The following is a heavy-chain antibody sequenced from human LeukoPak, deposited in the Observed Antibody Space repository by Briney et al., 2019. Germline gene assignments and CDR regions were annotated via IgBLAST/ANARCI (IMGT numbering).Heavy chain of an antibody. D-gene: IGHD3-10*01. CDR2: ISGSGGST. J-gene: IGHJ4*02. Sequence: GGSLRLSCAASGFTFSSYAMSWVRQAPGKGLEWASAISGSGGSTYYADSVKGRFTISRDNSKNTLYLQMNSLRAEDTAVYYCAKGMVNYYGSGSYSLDYWGQGTLVTVSS. V-gene: IGHV3-23*01. CDR3: AKGMVNYYGSGSYSLDY. CDR1: GFTFSSYA.